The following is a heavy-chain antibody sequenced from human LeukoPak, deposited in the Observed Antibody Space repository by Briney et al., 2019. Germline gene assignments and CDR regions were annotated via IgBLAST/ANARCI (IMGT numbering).Heavy chain of an antibody. Sequence: SETLSLTCTVSGGSISSSNWWSWVRQPPGKGLEWIGYIYHSGSTYYNPSLKSRVTISVDRSKNQFSLKLSSVTAADTAVYYCASTLLGYCSGGSCPRLDYWGQGTLVTVSS. J-gene: IGHJ4*02. CDR3: ASTLLGYCSGGSCPRLDY. V-gene: IGHV4-4*02. CDR2: IYHSGST. CDR1: GGSISSSNW. D-gene: IGHD2-15*01.